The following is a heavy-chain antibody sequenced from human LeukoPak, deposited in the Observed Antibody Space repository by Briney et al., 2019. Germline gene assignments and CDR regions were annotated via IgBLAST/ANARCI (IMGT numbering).Heavy chain of an antibody. CDR3: ARDRVHCSSTGCYLPDY. CDR1: GYAFTSYA. CDR2: INAGNGNT. J-gene: IGHJ4*02. V-gene: IGHV1-3*01. D-gene: IGHD2-2*01. Sequence: GASVKVSCKASGYAFTSYAMHWVRQAPGQRLEWMGWINAGNGNTKYSQKFQGRVTITRDTSASTAYMELSSLRSEDTAVYYCARDRVHCSSTGCYLPDYWGQGTLVTVSS.